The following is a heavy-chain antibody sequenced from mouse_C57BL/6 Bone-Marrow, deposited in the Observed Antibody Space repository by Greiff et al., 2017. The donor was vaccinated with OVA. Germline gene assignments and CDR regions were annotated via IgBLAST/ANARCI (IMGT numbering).Heavy chain of an antibody. J-gene: IGHJ1*03. CDR2: IYPGSGST. CDR1: GYTFTSYW. V-gene: IGHV1-55*01. Sequence: QVQLQQPGAELVKPGASVKMSCKASGYTFTSYWITWVKQRPGQGLEWIGDIYPGSGSTNYNEKFKSKATLTVDTSSSTAYMQLSSLTSEDSAVYDCARPLIYDGYYWYFDVWGTGTTVTVAS. CDR3: ARPLIYDGYYWYFDV. D-gene: IGHD2-3*01.